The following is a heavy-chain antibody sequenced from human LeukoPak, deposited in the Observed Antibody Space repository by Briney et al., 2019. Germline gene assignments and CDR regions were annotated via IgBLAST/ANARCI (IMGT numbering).Heavy chain of an antibody. CDR3: ARDTYDYYFDP. CDR2: MYYSGST. V-gene: IGHV4-59*11. J-gene: IGHJ5*02. D-gene: IGHD3-16*01. CDR1: GDSINSHH. Sequence: PSETLSLTCTVFGDSINSHHWNWIRQPPGKGLEWIGYMYYSGSTKYNPSLKSRVAISIDTSKNQFSLKLSSVTAADTAVYYCARDTYDYYFDPWGQGTLVTVSS.